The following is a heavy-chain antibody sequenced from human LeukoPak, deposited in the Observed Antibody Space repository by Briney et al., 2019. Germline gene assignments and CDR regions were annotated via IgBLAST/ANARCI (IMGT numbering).Heavy chain of an antibody. CDR3: AKGRAPFDY. CDR1: DFAFSNYA. CDR2: ISDSDGTT. V-gene: IGHV3-23*01. Sequence: GGSLRLSCAASDFAFSNYAMGWVRQAPGKGLEWVSSISDSDGTTYYADSVKGRFTISRDNSKNTLYLQMNSLRAEDTAVYYCAKGRAPFDYWGQGTLVTVSS. J-gene: IGHJ4*02.